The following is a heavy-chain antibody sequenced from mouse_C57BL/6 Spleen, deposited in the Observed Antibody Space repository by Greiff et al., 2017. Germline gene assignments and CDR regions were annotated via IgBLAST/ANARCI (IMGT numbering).Heavy chain of an antibody. CDR1: GFTFSSYA. V-gene: IGHV5-4*01. Sequence: EVQRVESGGGLVKPGGSLKLSCAASGFTFSSYAMSWVRQTPEKRLEWVATISDGGSYTYYPDNVKGRFTIARDNAKNNLYLQMSHLKSEDTAMYYCARGGYGNYYFDYWGQGTTLTVSS. J-gene: IGHJ2*01. CDR2: ISDGGSYT. CDR3: ARGGYGNYYFDY. D-gene: IGHD2-10*02.